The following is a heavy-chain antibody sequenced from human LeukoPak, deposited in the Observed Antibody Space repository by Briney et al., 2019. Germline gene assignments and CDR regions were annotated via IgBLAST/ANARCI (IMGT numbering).Heavy chain of an antibody. CDR2: ISGSGGST. D-gene: IGHD3-16*01. CDR3: AKGVWETYYDYVWGSLDYFDY. CDR1: GFTFSSYD. J-gene: IGHJ4*02. V-gene: IGHV3-23*01. Sequence: GGSLRLSCAASGFTFSSYDMSWVRQAPGKGLEWVSAISGSGGSTYYADSVKGRFTISRDYSKNSLYLQMNSLSAEDTAVYYCAKGVWETYYDYVWGSLDYFDYWGQGTLVTVSS.